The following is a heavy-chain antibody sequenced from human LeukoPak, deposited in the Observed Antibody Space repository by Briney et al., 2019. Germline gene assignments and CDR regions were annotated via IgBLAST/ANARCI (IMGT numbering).Heavy chain of an antibody. CDR3: ARILEGSGAAFDI. CDR2: IHYTGIT. V-gene: IGHV4-59*01. D-gene: IGHD1-26*01. J-gene: IGHJ3*02. CDR1: GGSMNNYY. Sequence: KPSETLSLTCIVSGGSMNNYYWSWIRQPPGKGLEWIAYIHYTGITNHNPFLKSRVTISLDTSKNQFSLKLNSVTAADTAFYYCARILEGSGAAFDIWGQGTMVTVSS.